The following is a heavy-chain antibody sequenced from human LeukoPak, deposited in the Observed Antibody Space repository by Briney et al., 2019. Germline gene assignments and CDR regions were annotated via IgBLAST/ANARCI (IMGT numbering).Heavy chain of an antibody. CDR2: IRYDGSDS. V-gene: IGHV3-30*02. CDR3: ALIGVVIPPDTYDV. Sequence: GGSLRLSCAASGFTFSDYYMSWVHQAPGKGLEWLAFIRYDGSDSYYADSVKGRFTISRDNSKKTLYLQMDSLRTEDTAFYYCALIGVVIPPDTYDVWGQGTLVTVS. J-gene: IGHJ3*01. D-gene: IGHD2-21*01. CDR1: GFTFSDYY.